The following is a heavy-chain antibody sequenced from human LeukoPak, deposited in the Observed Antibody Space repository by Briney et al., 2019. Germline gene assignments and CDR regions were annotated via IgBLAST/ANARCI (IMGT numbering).Heavy chain of an antibody. CDR3: ARDKVIPAAIGHY. Sequence: PGRSLRLSCAASGFSFDDYAMHWVRQAPGKGLEWVSGITWNSGDIDYADSVKGRFTISRDNAKNSLYLQMNSLRAEDTAVYYCARDKVIPAAIGHYWGQGTLVTVSS. D-gene: IGHD2-2*01. CDR1: GFSFDDYA. CDR2: ITWNSGDI. J-gene: IGHJ4*02. V-gene: IGHV3-9*01.